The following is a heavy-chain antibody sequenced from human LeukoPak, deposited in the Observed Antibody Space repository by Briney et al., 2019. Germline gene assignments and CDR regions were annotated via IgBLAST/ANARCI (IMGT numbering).Heavy chain of an antibody. Sequence: GGSLRLSCAASGFTFSSYAMSWVRQAPGKGLEWVSAISGSGGSTYYADSVKGRFTISRDNSKNTLYLQMSSLRAEDTAVYYCAKASSSGSESTIFDYWGQGTLVTVSS. D-gene: IGHD3-22*01. V-gene: IGHV3-23*01. CDR2: ISGSGGST. CDR3: AKASSSGSESTIFDY. J-gene: IGHJ4*02. CDR1: GFTFSSYA.